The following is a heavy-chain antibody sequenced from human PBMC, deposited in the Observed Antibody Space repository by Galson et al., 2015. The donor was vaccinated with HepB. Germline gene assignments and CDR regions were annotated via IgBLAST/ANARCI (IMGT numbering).Heavy chain of an antibody. J-gene: IGHJ4*02. D-gene: IGHD1-26*01. CDR1: GFTFSSYS. Sequence: SLRLSCAASGFTFSSYSMNWVRQAPGKGLEWVSSISSSSSYIYYADSVKGRFTISRDNAKNSLYLQMNSLRAEDTAVYYCARDLSMFVVGAHFDYWGQGTLVTVSS. CDR3: ARDLSMFVVGAHFDY. V-gene: IGHV3-21*01. CDR2: ISSSSSYI.